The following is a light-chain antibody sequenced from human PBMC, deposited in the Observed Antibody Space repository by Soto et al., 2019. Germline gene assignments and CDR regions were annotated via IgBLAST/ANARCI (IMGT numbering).Light chain of an antibody. CDR1: QSVSSH. V-gene: IGKV3-15*01. CDR2: WAS. Sequence: IVMTQSPATLSVSPGERATLSCRASQSVSSHLAWYQQKPGHPPNLIISWASTRESGVPDRFSGSGSGTDFTLTISSLQAEDVAVYYCQQYISIPYTFGQGTKVEI. CDR3: QQYISIPYT. J-gene: IGKJ2*01.